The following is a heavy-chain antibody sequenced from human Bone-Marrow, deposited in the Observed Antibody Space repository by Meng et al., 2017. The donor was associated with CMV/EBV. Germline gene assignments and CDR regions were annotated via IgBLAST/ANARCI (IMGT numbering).Heavy chain of an antibody. D-gene: IGHD4-11*01. CDR2: IWYDGSNK. CDR1: GFTFSSYA. CDR3: AKDLAPTDYYYYYGMDV. V-gene: IGHV3-33*06. J-gene: IGHJ6*02. Sequence: GEYLKISCAASGFTFSSYAMHWVRQAPGKGLEWVAVIWYDGSNKYYADSVKGRFTISRDNSKNTLYLQMNSLRAEDTAVYYCAKDLAPTDYYYYYGMDVWGQGTTVTVSS.